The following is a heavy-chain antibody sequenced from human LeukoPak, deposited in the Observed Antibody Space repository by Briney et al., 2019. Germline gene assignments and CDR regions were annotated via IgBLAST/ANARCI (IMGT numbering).Heavy chain of an antibody. D-gene: IGHD2-8*01. V-gene: IGHV3-30*02. CDR3: ARKPGVASGWFDP. CDR1: GFTFSSYG. CDR2: IRYDGSNK. Sequence: GGSLRLSCAASGFTFSSYGMHWVRQAPGKGLEWVAFIRYDGSNKYYADSVKGRFTISRDNSKNTLYLQMNSLRAEDTAVYYCARKPGVASGWFDPWGQGTLVTVSS. J-gene: IGHJ5*02.